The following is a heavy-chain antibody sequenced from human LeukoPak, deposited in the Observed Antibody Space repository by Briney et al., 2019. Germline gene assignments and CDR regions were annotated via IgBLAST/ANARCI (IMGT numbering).Heavy chain of an antibody. D-gene: IGHD2-2*01. CDR2: ISGSGGST. CDR1: GFTFSSYA. J-gene: IGHJ6*04. V-gene: IGHV3-23*01. CDR3: AKDLDCSSTSCYQDV. Sequence: PGGSLRLSCAASGFTFSSYAMSWVRQAPGKGLEWVSAISGSGGSTYYADSVKGRFTISRDNSKNTLYPQMNSLRAEDTAVYYCAKDLDCSSTSCYQDVWGKGTTVTVSS.